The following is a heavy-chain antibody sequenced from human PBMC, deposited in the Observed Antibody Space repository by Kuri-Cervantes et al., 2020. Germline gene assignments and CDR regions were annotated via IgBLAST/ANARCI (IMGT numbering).Heavy chain of an antibody. CDR2: MNPNSGNT. J-gene: IGHJ3*02. CDR3: ARGNYYDSSGYYFGQLLSAFDI. V-gene: IGHV1-8*01. Sequence: ASVKVSCKASGYTFTSYDISWVRQATGQGLEWMGWMNPNSGNTGYAQKFQGRVTMTRNTSISTAYMELSSLRAEDTAVYYCARGNYYDSSGYYFGQLLSAFDIWGQGTMVTVSS. D-gene: IGHD3-22*01. CDR1: GYTFTSYD.